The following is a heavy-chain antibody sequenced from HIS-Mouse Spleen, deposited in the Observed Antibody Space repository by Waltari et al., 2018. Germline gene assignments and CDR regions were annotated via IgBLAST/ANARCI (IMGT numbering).Heavy chain of an antibody. Sequence: QVTLRESGPALVKPTQTLTLTCTSSGFSLSTSGMCVSWIRQHPGKALAWLARIDWDDDKYYSTSLKTRLTISKDTSKNQVVLTMTNMDPVDTATYYCARIAEGYSSGWYAFDYWGQGTLVTVSS. CDR2: IDWDDDK. J-gene: IGHJ4*02. CDR1: GFSLSTSGMC. D-gene: IGHD6-19*01. CDR3: ARIAEGYSSGWYAFDY. V-gene: IGHV2-70*15.